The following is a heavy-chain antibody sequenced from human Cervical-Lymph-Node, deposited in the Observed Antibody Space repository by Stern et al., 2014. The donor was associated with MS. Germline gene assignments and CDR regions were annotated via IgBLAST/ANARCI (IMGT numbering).Heavy chain of an antibody. CDR2: IIPILGTT. CDR3: ARPTTVTVGGMDV. J-gene: IGHJ6*02. CDR1: GATFSSYA. Sequence: QMQLVQSGAEVKKPGSSVKVSCKASGATFSSYAITWVRQAPGQGLEWMGGIIPILGTTNYAKMFQGRVTITADDSTSTAYMELSSLRSEDTAVYYWARPTTVTVGGMDVWGQGTTVTVSS. D-gene: IGHD4-17*01. V-gene: IGHV1-69*01.